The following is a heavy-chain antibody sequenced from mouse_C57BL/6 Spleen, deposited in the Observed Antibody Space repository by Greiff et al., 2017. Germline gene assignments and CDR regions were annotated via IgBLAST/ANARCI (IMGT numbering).Heavy chain of an antibody. CDR1: GYAFTNYL. Sequence: QVQLQQSGAELVRPGTSVKVSCKASGYAFTNYLIEWVKQRPGQGLEWIGVINPGSGGTNYNEKFQGKATLTADKSSSTAYMQLSSLTSEDSAVYFCARNWDVSYFDYWGQGTTLTVSS. CDR2: INPGSGGT. V-gene: IGHV1-54*01. J-gene: IGHJ2*01. D-gene: IGHD4-1*01. CDR3: ARNWDVSYFDY.